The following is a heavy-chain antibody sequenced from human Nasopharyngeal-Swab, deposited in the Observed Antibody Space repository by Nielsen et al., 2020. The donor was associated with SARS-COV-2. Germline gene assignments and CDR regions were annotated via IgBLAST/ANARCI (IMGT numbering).Heavy chain of an antibody. CDR1: GGSISSSSYY. CDR2: IYYSGST. V-gene: IGHV4-39*07. CDR3: AKEGATGWFDP. J-gene: IGHJ5*02. Sequence: SETLSLTCTVSGGSISSSSYYWGWIRQPPGKGLEWIGSIYYSGSTYYNPSLKSRVTISVDTSKNQFSLRLRSVTAADTAVYYCAKEGATGWFDPWGQGTLVTVSS.